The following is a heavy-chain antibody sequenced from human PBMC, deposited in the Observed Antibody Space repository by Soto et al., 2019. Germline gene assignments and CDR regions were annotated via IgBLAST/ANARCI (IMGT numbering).Heavy chain of an antibody. D-gene: IGHD3-3*01. Sequence: GGSLRLSCAASGFTFSSYGMHWVRQAPGKGLEWVAVISYDGSNKYYADSVKGRFTISRDNSKNTLYLQMNSLRAEDTAVYYCAKCQGLRFLEWLFDYWGQGTLVTVS. V-gene: IGHV3-30*18. CDR2: ISYDGSNK. CDR1: GFTFSSYG. CDR3: AKCQGLRFLEWLFDY. J-gene: IGHJ4*02.